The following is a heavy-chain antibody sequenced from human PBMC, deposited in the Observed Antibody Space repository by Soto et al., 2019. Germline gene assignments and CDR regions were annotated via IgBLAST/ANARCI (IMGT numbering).Heavy chain of an antibody. CDR2: IHWDDDT. D-gene: IGHD3-3*01. CDR3: AHRRAFIGVVYGMDV. Sequence: QITLKESGPTLVKPTQPLTLTCAFSGFSLTTVGVGVGWIRQPPGKALEWLALIHWDDDTRYSPSLKTRISITKDTSKNQVVLMMTNMDPVDTGTYYCAHRRAFIGVVYGMDVWGQGTTVTVSS. V-gene: IGHV2-5*02. CDR1: GFSLTTVGVG. J-gene: IGHJ6*02.